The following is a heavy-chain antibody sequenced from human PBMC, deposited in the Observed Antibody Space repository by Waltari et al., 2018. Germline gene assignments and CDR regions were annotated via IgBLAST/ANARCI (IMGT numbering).Heavy chain of an antibody. Sequence: QVQLVQSGAEVKKPGASVKVSCKASGYTFTSYGISWVRQAPGQGLEWMGLISAYNGSTSYAQKFQGRVTMTRDTSTSTVYMELSSLRSEDTAVYYCASDTGALWMDVWGQGTTVTVSS. CDR2: ISAYNGST. CDR1: GYTFTSYG. D-gene: IGHD2-21*01. CDR3: ASDTGALWMDV. V-gene: IGHV1-18*01. J-gene: IGHJ6*02.